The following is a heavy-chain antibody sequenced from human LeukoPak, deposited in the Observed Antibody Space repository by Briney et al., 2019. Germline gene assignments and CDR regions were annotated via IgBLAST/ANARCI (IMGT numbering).Heavy chain of an antibody. D-gene: IGHD3-10*01. CDR3: ARGAKFRSYGSGTYYTSLPFDP. Sequence: ASVKVSCKASGYTFSSYGISWVRQATGQGLEWMGWMNPNSGNTGYAQKFQGRVTITRNTSISTAYMELSSLRSEDTAVYYCARGAKFRSYGSGTYYTSLPFDPWGQGTLVTVSS. J-gene: IGHJ5*02. CDR2: MNPNSGNT. V-gene: IGHV1-8*03. CDR1: GYTFSSYG.